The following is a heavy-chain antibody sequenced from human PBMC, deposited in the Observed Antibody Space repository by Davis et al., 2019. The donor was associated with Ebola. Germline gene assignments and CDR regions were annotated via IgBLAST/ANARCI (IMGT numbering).Heavy chain of an antibody. CDR3: ARCEENPDTTMVSCFDN. Sequence: ASVKVSCKASGYTFTSYAMNWVRQAPGQGLEWMGWINTNTGNPTYAQGFTGRFVFSLDTSVSTAYLQISSLKAEDTAVYYCARCEENPDTTMVSCFDNWGQGTLVTVSS. V-gene: IGHV7-4-1*02. D-gene: IGHD5-18*01. CDR2: INTNTGNP. CDR1: GYTFTSYA. J-gene: IGHJ4*02.